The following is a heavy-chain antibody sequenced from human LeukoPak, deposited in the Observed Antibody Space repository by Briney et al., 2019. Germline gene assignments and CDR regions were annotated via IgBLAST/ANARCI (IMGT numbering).Heavy chain of an antibody. Sequence: GGSLRLSCAASGFTFSSYSMNWVRQAPGKGLEWVSSISSSSSYIYYADSVKGRFTISRDNAKNSLYLQMDSLRVEDTAMYYCVRDFSTVTTAYLHHWGQGTLLTVSS. D-gene: IGHD4-17*01. CDR2: ISSSSSYI. CDR1: GFTFSSYS. V-gene: IGHV3-21*04. CDR3: VRDFSTVTTAYLHH. J-gene: IGHJ1*01.